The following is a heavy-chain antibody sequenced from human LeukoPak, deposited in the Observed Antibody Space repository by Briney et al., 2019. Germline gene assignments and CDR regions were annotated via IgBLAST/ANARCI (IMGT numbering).Heavy chain of an antibody. D-gene: IGHD2-2*02. J-gene: IGHJ4*02. CDR1: GFTFSSYG. V-gene: IGHV3-30*02. CDR3: AKDFHVPAAIDDNY. Sequence: PGRSLRLSCAASGFTFSSYGMHWVRQAPGKGLEWVAFIRYDGSNKYYADSVKGRFPISRDNSKNTLYLQMNSLRAEDTAVYYCAKDFHVPAAIDDNYWGQGTLVTVSS. CDR2: IRYDGSNK.